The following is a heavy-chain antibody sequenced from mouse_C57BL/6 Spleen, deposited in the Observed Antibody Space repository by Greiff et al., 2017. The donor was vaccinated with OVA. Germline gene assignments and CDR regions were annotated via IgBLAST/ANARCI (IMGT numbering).Heavy chain of an antibody. V-gene: IGHV5-17*01. J-gene: IGHJ1*03. Sequence: EVQGVESGGGLVKPGGSLKLSCAASGFTFSDYGMHWVRQAPEKGLEWVAYISSGSSTIYYEDTVKGRFPIARDNAKNTLFLQMTSLRSEDTAMYYCARTGTDWYFDVWGTGTTVTVSS. CDR2: ISSGSSTI. D-gene: IGHD4-1*01. CDR3: ARTGTDWYFDV. CDR1: GFTFSDYG.